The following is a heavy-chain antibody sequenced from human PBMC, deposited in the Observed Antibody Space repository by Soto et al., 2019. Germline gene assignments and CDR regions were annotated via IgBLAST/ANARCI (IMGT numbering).Heavy chain of an antibody. V-gene: IGHV3-9*01. CDR2: ISWNGGSI. Sequence: PGGSLRLSCVASGFTFDDYVMHWVRQAPGKGLEWVSGISWNGGSIDYADSVKGRFTISRDNAKNSLLLQMNSLRAEDTAVFYCAKERSSGWSFDYWGQGTLVTVSS. J-gene: IGHJ4*02. D-gene: IGHD6-19*01. CDR3: AKERSSGWSFDY. CDR1: GFTFDDYV.